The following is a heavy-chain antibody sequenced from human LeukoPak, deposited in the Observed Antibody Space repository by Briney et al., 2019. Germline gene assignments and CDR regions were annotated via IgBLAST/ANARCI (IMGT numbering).Heavy chain of an antibody. V-gene: IGHV4-30-4*07. CDR2: IYYSGST. D-gene: IGHD3-22*01. CDR1: GGSISIGVYS. Sequence: SETLSLTCAVSGGSISIGVYSWSWIRQPPGKGLEWIGYIYYSGSTYYNPSLKSRVTISVDTSKNQFSLKLSSVTAADTAVYCCARIGGRGDHYYDSSDAFDIWGQGTMVTVSS. CDR3: ARIGGRGDHYYDSSDAFDI. J-gene: IGHJ3*02.